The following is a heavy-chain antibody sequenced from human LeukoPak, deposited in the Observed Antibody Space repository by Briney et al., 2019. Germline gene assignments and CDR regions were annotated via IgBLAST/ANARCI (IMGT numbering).Heavy chain of an antibody. Sequence: PSGTLSLTCAVSGDSISNTNWWSWVRQPPGQGLEWIGEIYHSGSSNYNPSLQSRVTISINKSKNQFFLKLNSVTAADTAVYYCAREYQLLNFDYWGQGTLVTVSS. CDR2: IYHSGSS. CDR1: GDSISNTNW. CDR3: AREYQLLNFDY. V-gene: IGHV4-4*02. J-gene: IGHJ4*02. D-gene: IGHD2-2*01.